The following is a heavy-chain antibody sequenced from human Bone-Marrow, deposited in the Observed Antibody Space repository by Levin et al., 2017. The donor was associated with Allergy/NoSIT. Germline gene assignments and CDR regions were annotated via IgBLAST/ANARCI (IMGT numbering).Heavy chain of an antibody. J-gene: IGHJ4*02. CDR1: GISFTNAW. CDR3: TTEGVAGTWDPNY. Sequence: ASETLSLTCAASGISFTNAWMSWVRQAPGKGLEWVGRIKSRLDGGATDYAAPVRGRFAISRDDSKTTLYLQMNSLKTEDTAVYYCTTEGVAGTWDPNYWGQGTLVTVSS. D-gene: IGHD6-19*01. CDR2: IKSRLDGGAT. V-gene: IGHV3-15*01.